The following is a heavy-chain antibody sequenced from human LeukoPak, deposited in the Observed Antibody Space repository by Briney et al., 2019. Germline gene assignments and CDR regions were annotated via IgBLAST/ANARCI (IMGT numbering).Heavy chain of an antibody. V-gene: IGHV4-4*07. J-gene: IGHJ5*02. D-gene: IGHD3-3*01. CDR3: ARLLRGSITIFGVVTHNWFDP. Sequence: PSETLSLTCSVSGGSISSYYWSWIRQPAGKGLEWIGRIYTSGSTNYNPSLKSRVTISVDTSKNQFSLKLSSVTAADTAVYYCARLLRGSITIFGVVTHNWFDPWGQGTLVTVSS. CDR1: GGSISSYY. CDR2: IYTSGST.